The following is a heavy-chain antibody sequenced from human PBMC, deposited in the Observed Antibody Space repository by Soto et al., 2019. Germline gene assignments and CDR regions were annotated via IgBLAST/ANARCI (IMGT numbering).Heavy chain of an antibody. V-gene: IGHV1-24*01. CDR1: GYTLTELS. J-gene: IGHJ3*02. D-gene: IGHD3-3*01. CDR2: FDPEDGET. CDR3: ATARWGLGDFPTILESDAFDI. Sequence: EASVKVSCKVSGYTLTELSMHWVRQAPGKGLEWMGGFDPEDGETIYAQKFQGRVTMTEDTSTDTAYMELSSLRSEDTAVYYCATARWGLGDFPTILESDAFDIWGQGTMVTVSS.